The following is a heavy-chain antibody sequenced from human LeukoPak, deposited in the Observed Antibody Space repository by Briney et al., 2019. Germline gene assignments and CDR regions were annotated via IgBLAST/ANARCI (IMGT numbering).Heavy chain of an antibody. V-gene: IGHV4-59*12. J-gene: IGHJ5*02. D-gene: IGHD2-15*01. CDR3: ARGRGRSYYCSGGGCYSRNWFDP. CDR2: IYYSGST. CDR1: GGSISSYY. Sequence: SETLSLACTVSGGSISSYYWSWIRQPPGKGLEWIGYIYYSGSTNYNPSLKSRVTISVDTSKNQFSLKLSSVTAADTAVYYCARGRGRSYYCSGGGCYSRNWFDPWGQGTLVTVSS.